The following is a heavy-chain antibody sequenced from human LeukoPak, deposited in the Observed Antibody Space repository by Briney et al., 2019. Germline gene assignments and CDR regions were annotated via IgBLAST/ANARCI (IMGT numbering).Heavy chain of an antibody. CDR2: IYHSGST. V-gene: IGHV4-38-2*02. CDR3: ARRGVPRTRTYHFDY. Sequence: EPSETLSLTCTVSGYSISSGYYWGWIRQPPGKGLEWIGSIYHSGSTYYNPSLKSRVTISVDTSKNQFSLKLSSVTAADTAVYYCARRGVPRTRTYHFDYWGQGTLVTVSS. CDR1: GYSISSGYY. J-gene: IGHJ4*02. D-gene: IGHD3-10*01.